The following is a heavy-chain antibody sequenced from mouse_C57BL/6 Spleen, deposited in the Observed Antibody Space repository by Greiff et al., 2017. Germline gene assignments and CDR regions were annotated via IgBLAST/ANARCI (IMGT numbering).Heavy chain of an antibody. Sequence: QVQLQQPGTELVKPGASVKLSCKASGYTFTSYWMHWVKQRPGQGLEWIGNINPSNGGTNYNEKFKSKATLTVDKSSSTAYMQLSSLTSEDSAVXYCARVDGYLAWFAYWGQGTLVTVSA. J-gene: IGHJ3*01. CDR3: ARVDGYLAWFAY. CDR1: GYTFTSYW. D-gene: IGHD2-3*01. V-gene: IGHV1-53*01. CDR2: INPSNGGT.